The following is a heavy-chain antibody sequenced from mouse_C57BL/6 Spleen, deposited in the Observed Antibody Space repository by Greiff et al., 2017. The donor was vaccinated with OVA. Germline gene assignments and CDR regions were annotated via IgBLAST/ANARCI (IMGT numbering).Heavy chain of an antibody. V-gene: IGHV10-3*01. CDR3: VREGDILWKPLDAMDY. D-gene: IGHD1-1*02. CDR1: GFTFNTYA. Sequence: EVQLVEPGGGLVQPKGSLKLSCAASGFTFNTYAMHWVRQAPGQGLEWVARIRSKSSNYATYYADSVKDRFTISRDDSQSMLYLQMNNLKTEDTAMYYGVREGDILWKPLDAMDYWGQGTSVTVSA. J-gene: IGHJ4*01. CDR2: IRSKSSNYAT.